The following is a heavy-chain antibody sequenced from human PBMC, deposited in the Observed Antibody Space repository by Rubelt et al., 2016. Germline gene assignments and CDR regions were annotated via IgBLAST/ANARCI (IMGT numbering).Heavy chain of an antibody. J-gene: IGHJ4*02. CDR3: ARDLSIAAGPFDY. Sequence: QVQLVESGGGVVQPGRSLRLSCAASGFTFSSYAMHWVRQAPGKGLEWVAVISYDGSNKYYADSVKGRFIISRENGKNSLYLQMNSLRVEDTAVYYCARDLSIAAGPFDYWGQGTLVTVSS. CDR2: ISYDGSNK. CDR1: GFTFSSYA. D-gene: IGHD6-13*01. V-gene: IGHV3-30*14.